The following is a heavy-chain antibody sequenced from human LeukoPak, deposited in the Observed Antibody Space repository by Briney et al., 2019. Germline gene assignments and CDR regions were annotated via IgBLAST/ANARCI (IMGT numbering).Heavy chain of an antibody. CDR1: GFTFSDYW. D-gene: IGHD6-6*01. V-gene: IGHV3-7*01. J-gene: IGHJ4*02. CDR3: ARRGGSSSRRSPIDY. CDR2: IEQDGSQR. Sequence: GGSLRLSCTASGFTFSDYWMTWVRQAPGKGPEWVANIEQDGSQRYYVDSVRGRFTISRDNAKNSLFLQMNGLRAEDTAVYYCARRGGSSSRRSPIDYWGQGTLVTVSS.